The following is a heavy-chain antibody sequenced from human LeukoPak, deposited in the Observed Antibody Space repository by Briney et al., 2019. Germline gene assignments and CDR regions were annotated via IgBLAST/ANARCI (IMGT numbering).Heavy chain of an antibody. CDR1: GFTFSSYG. D-gene: IGHD6-13*01. CDR3: AKGPKQLVLRYYFDY. V-gene: IGHV3-30*02. J-gene: IGHJ4*02. Sequence: AGGSLRLSCAASGFTFSSYGMHWVRQAPGKGLEWVAFIRYDGSNKYYADSVKGRFTISRDNSKNTLYLQMNSLRAEDTAVYYCAKGPKQLVLRYYFDYWGQGTLVTVSS. CDR2: IRYDGSNK.